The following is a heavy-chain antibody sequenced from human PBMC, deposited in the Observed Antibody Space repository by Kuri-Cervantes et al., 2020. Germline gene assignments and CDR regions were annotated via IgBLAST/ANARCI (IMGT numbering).Heavy chain of an antibody. CDR3: ARNYGDYVAYWYFDL. V-gene: IGHV1-8*02. CDR2: MNPNSGNT. J-gene: IGHJ2*01. Sequence: ASVKVSCKASGYTFTSYAMNWVRQAPGQGLEWMGWMNPNSGNTGYAQKFQGRVTMTRNTSISTAYMELSSLRSEDTAVYYCARNYGDYVAYWYFDLWGRGTLVTVSS. D-gene: IGHD4-17*01. CDR1: GYTFTSYA.